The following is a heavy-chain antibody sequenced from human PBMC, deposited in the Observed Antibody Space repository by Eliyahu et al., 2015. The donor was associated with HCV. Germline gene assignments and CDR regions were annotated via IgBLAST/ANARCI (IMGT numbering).Heavy chain of an antibody. CDR2: INPNSGGT. D-gene: IGHD2-15*01. CDR3: VRGVCSGGGGY. Sequence: FTGYYMHWVRQAPGQGLEWMGWINPNSGGTNYAQKFQGWVTMTRDTSISTAYMELSRLRSDDPGLCFSVRGVCSGGGGYWGQGTLVTVSS. J-gene: IGHJ4*02. CDR1: FTGYY. V-gene: IGHV1-2*04.